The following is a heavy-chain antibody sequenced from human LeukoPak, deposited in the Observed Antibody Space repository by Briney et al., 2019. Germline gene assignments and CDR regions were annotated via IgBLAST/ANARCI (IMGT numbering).Heavy chain of an antibody. CDR1: GYTFTSYA. CDR3: ARDYYGSGSYYSAY. D-gene: IGHD3-10*01. CDR2: INAGNGNT. V-gene: IGHV1-3*01. J-gene: IGHJ4*01. Sequence: ASVKVSCKASGYTFTSYAMHWVRQAPGQRLEWKGWINAGNGNTKYSQKFQGRVTITRDTSASTAYMELSSLRSEDTAVYYCARDYYGSGSYYSAYWGQGTLVTVSS.